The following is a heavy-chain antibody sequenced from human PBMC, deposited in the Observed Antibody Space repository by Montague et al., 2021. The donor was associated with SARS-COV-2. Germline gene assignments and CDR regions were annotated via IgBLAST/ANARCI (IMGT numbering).Heavy chain of an antibody. CDR3: ARADFWSDYLYFDY. Sequence: TLSLTCTVSGGSISSGSYYWSWIRQPAGKGLEWIGRIYTSGSTNYNPSLKSRVTISVDTSKNQFSLKLSSVTAADTAVYYCARADFWSDYLYFDYWGQGTLVTVSS. D-gene: IGHD3-3*01. J-gene: IGHJ4*02. CDR1: GGSISSGSYY. CDR2: IYTSGST. V-gene: IGHV4-61*02.